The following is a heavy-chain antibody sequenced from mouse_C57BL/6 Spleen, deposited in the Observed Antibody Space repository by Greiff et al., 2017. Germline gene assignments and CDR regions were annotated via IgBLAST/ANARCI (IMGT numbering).Heavy chain of an antibody. CDR2: IDPNSGGT. CDR3: AKESYGSSYNEDYFDY. Sequence: QVQLKQPGAELVKPGASVKLSCKASGYTFTSYWMHWVKQRPGRGLEWIGRIDPNSGGTKYNEKFKSKATLTVDKPSSTAYMQLSSLTSEDSAVYYCAKESYGSSYNEDYFDYWGQGTTLTVSS. D-gene: IGHD1-1*01. CDR1: GYTFTSYW. V-gene: IGHV1-72*01. J-gene: IGHJ2*01.